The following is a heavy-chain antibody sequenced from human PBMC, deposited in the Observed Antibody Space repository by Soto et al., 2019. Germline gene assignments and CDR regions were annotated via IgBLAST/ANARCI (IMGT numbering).Heavy chain of an antibody. Sequence: PSETLSLTCAVYGGSFSGYYWSWIRQPPGKGLEWIGEINHSGSTNYNPSLKSRVTISVDTSKNQFSLKLSSVTAADTAVYYCARGSSMVRGVTLHYYYYYMDVWGKGTTVT. CDR1: GGSFSGYY. D-gene: IGHD3-10*01. CDR3: ARGSSMVRGVTLHYYYYYMDV. J-gene: IGHJ6*03. V-gene: IGHV4-34*01. CDR2: INHSGST.